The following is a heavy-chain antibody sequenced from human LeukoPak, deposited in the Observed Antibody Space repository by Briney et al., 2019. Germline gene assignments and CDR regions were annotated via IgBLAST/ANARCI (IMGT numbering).Heavy chain of an antibody. D-gene: IGHD6-19*01. V-gene: IGHV1-2*02. CDR1: GYTFTSYD. Sequence: ASVKVSCKASGYTFTSYDINWVRQATGQGLEWMGWMNPNSGGTNYAQKFQGRVTMTRDTSISTAYMELSRLRSDDTAVYYCARLPVAGLANWFDPWGQGTLVTVSS. CDR3: ARLPVAGLANWFDP. CDR2: MNPNSGGT. J-gene: IGHJ5*02.